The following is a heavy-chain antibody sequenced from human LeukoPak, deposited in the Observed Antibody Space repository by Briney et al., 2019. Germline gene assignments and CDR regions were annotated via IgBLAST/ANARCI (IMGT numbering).Heavy chain of an antibody. CDR3: TMSEWFDP. V-gene: IGHV3-73*01. Sequence: GGSLRLSCAASGFTFSGTAMHWVRQASGKGLEWVGRIRSKANSYATAYAASVKGRFTISRDDSKNTAYLQMNSLKTEDTAVYYCTMSEWFDPWGQGTLVTVSS. CDR2: IRSKANSYAT. CDR1: GFTFSGTA. J-gene: IGHJ5*02.